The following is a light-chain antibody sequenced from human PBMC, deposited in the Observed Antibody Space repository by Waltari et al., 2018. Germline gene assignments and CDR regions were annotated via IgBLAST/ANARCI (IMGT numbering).Light chain of an antibody. CDR1: QSVSRA. CDR2: GAS. Sequence: EIVLTQSPGTLSLSLGERATVSCRASQSVSRALAWYQQKPGQAPRLLIYGASTRATGIPDRFSGSGSGTDVSLTISRREPDDFAVYYCQHYLRLPVTFGQGTTVEI. J-gene: IGKJ1*01. V-gene: IGKV3-20*01. CDR3: QHYLRLPVT.